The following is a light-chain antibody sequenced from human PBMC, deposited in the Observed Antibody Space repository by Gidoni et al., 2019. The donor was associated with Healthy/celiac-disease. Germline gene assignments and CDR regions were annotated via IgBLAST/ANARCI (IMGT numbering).Light chain of an antibody. J-gene: IGKJ1*01. V-gene: IGKV3-20*01. Sequence: EIVLTPSPGTLSLSPGERATLSCRASQSVSSSYLAWYQQKPGLIYGASSRATGIPDRFSGSGSGTDFTLTISRLEPEDFAVYYCQQYGSSLWTFGQGTKVEIK. CDR2: GAS. CDR3: QQYGSSLWT. CDR1: QSVSSSY.